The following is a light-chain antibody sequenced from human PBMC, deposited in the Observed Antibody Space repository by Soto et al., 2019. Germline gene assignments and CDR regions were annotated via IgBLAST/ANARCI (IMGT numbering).Light chain of an antibody. CDR1: QSVSSSY. CDR2: GAS. J-gene: IGKJ5*01. Sequence: EMVLTQSPVTLSLSPGERATLSCRASQSVSSSYLAWYQQKPGQSPRLLIYGASTRATGIPARFSGSGSGTEFTLTISSLQSEDFAVYYCQQYNNWPPITFGQGTRLEIK. V-gene: IGKV3-15*01. CDR3: QQYNNWPPIT.